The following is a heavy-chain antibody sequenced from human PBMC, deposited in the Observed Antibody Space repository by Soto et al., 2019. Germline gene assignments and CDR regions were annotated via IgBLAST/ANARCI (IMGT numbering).Heavy chain of an antibody. J-gene: IGHJ1*01. V-gene: IGHV1-3*01. Sequence: ASVKVSCKASGYTFTSYAMHWVRQAPGQRLEWMGWINAGNGNTKYSQKFQGRVTITRDTSASTAYMELSSLRSEDTAVYYCARFFSCFGVAWSLFAFCGQGSLVLVSS. CDR1: GYTFTSYA. CDR3: ARFFSCFGVAWSLFAF. D-gene: IGHD2-21*01. CDR2: INAGNGNT.